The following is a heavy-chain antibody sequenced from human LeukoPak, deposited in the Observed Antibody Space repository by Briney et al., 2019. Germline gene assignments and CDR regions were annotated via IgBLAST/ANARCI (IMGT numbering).Heavy chain of an antibody. CDR1: GFTFSSYA. D-gene: IGHD4-17*01. J-gene: IGHJ4*02. CDR3: ARDPDYGDYDGGVLDY. Sequence: PGGSLRLSCAASGFTFSSYAMHWVRKAPGKGLEWVAVISYDGSNKYYADSVKGRFTISRDNSKNTLYLQMNSLRAEDTAVYYCARDPDYGDYDGGVLDYWGQGTLVTVSS. CDR2: ISYDGSNK. V-gene: IGHV3-30-3*01.